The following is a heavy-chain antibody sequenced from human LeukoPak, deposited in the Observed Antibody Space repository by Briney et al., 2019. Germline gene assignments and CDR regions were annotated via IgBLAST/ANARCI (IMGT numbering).Heavy chain of an antibody. CDR1: GGSISSYY. Sequence: KSSETLSLTCTVSGGSISSYYWSWIRQPPGKGLEWIGYIHYSGSTNYNPSLKSRVTISVDMSKNQFSLKLSSVTAADTAVYYCARSLSSSWYQGMDVWGKGTTVTVSS. CDR3: ARSLSSSWYQGMDV. D-gene: IGHD6-13*01. CDR2: IHYSGST. J-gene: IGHJ6*04. V-gene: IGHV4-59*12.